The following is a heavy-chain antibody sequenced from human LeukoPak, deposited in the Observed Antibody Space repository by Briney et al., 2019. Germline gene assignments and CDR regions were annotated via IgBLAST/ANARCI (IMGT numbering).Heavy chain of an antibody. Sequence: PSETLSLTCTVSGGSISSYYWSWIRQPPGKGLEWIGYIYYSGSTNYNPSLKSRVTISVDTSKNQFSLKLSSVTAADTAVYYCARGKYGSGSDYYYGMDVWGQGTTVTVSS. V-gene: IGHV4-59*12. D-gene: IGHD3-10*01. CDR2: IYYSGST. J-gene: IGHJ6*02. CDR1: GGSISSYY. CDR3: ARGKYGSGSDYYYGMDV.